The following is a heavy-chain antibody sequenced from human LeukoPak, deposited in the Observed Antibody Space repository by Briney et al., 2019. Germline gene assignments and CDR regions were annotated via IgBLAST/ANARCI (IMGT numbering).Heavy chain of an antibody. D-gene: IGHD6-19*01. CDR2: ISGSGGSP. V-gene: IGHV3-23*01. CDR1: GFTFSSSA. Sequence: GGSLRLSCAASGFTFSSSAMSWVRQAPGKGLEWVSSISGSGGSPYYADSVKGRFTISRDNSKNTLYLQMNSLRAEDTAVYYCARSSWYSSGWYRLGGVLFDYWGQGTLVTVSS. CDR3: ARSSWYSSGWYRLGGVLFDY. J-gene: IGHJ4*02.